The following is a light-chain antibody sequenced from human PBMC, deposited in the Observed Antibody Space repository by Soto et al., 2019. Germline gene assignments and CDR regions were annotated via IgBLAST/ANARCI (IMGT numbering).Light chain of an antibody. CDR2: DAS. CDR3: QQRSRT. J-gene: IGKJ4*02. V-gene: IGKV3-11*01. CDR1: QSVSSY. Sequence: EIVLTQSPDTLSLSPGERVTLSCRASQSVSSYLAWYQQKPGQAPRLLIYDASNRATGIPARFSGSGSGTDFFLTFISLEPEDFAVYYCQQRSRTFGGGTKVDIK.